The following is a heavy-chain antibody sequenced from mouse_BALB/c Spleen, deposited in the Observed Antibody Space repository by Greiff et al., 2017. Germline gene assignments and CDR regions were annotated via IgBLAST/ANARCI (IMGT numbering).Heavy chain of an antibody. CDR2: IYPGNVNT. V-gene: IGHV1S56*01. Sequence: QVHVKQSGPELVKPGASVRISCKASGYTFTSYYIHWVKQRPGQGLEWIGWIYPGNVNTKYNEKFKGKATLTADKSSSTAYMQLSSLTSEDSAVYFCAREWDYWGQGTTLTVSS. CDR3: AREWDY. CDR1: GYTFTSYY. J-gene: IGHJ2*01.